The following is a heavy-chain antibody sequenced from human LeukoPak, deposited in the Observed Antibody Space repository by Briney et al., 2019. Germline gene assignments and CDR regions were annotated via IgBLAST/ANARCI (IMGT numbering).Heavy chain of an antibody. CDR3: ARGKAQRLYYYGMDV. CDR1: GGSFSGYY. V-gene: IGHV4-34*01. Sequence: SETLSLTCAVYGGSFSGYYWSWIRQPPGKGLEWIGEINHSGSTNYNPSLKSRVTISVDTYKNQFSLKLSSVTAADTAVYYCARGKAQRLYYYGMDVWGKGTTVTVSS. J-gene: IGHJ6*04. D-gene: IGHD2-2*01. CDR2: INHSGST.